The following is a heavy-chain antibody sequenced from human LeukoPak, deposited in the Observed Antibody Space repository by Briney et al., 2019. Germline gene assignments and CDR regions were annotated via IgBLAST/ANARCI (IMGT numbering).Heavy chain of an antibody. CDR3: AREISYGDYIAY. CDR2: IYTRGTT. D-gene: IGHD4-17*01. CDR1: GGSISTVSYY. J-gene: IGHJ4*02. Sequence: SQTLSLTCTVSGGSISTVSYYCNWIRQPAGKGLDCTGRIYTRGTTNYNPTLRSRVTISVDTSQTQCSLTLRSVTAPDTAVYYCAREISYGDYIAYWGQGTLVTVSS. V-gene: IGHV4-61*02.